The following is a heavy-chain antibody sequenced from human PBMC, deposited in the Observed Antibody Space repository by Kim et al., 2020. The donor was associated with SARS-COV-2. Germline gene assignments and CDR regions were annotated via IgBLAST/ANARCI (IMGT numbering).Heavy chain of an antibody. CDR1: GFSVSRHW. J-gene: IGHJ4*02. CDR2: INFDGRSI. Sequence: GGSLRLSCAASGFSVSRHWMNWVRQAPGKGLEWVSHINFDGRSISYAHSVKGRFTISRDNAKNTLSLEMNSLRPEDTAVYYCARRKDTGGGNTFDYWGQGTLVTLSS. CDR3: ARRKDTGGGNTFDY. V-gene: IGHV3-74*01. D-gene: IGHD2-15*01.